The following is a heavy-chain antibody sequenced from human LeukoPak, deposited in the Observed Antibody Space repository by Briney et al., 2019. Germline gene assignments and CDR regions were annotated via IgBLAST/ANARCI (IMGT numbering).Heavy chain of an antibody. CDR1: GGSISNYY. CDR2: INTSGST. J-gene: IGHJ4*02. V-gene: IGHV4-4*07. D-gene: IGHD5-18*01. CDR3: ARSRGTTLVTRFDY. Sequence: PSETLSPTCTVSGGSISNYYWSWIRQPAGKELEWIGRINTSGSTDYNPSLKSRVTMSVDTAKNQFSLNLSSLTAADTAVYYCARSRGTTLVTRFDYWGQGTLVTVSS.